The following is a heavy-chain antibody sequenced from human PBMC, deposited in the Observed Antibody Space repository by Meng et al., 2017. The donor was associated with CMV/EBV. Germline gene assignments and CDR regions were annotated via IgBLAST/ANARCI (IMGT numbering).Heavy chain of an antibody. D-gene: IGHD3-3*01. J-gene: IGHJ3*02. CDR2: IYYSGST. CDR3: ASSVNYDFWSGDVFDI. Sequence: SETLSLTCTVSGGSVSSGSYYWSWIRQPPGKGLEWIGYIYYSGSTNYNPSLKSRVTISVDTSQNQFSLKLSSVTAADTAVYYCASSVNYDFWSGDVFDIWGQGTMVTVSS. V-gene: IGHV4-61*01. CDR1: GGSVSSGSYY.